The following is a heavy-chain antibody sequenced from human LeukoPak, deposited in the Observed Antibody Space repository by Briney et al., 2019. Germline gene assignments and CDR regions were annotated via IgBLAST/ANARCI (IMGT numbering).Heavy chain of an antibody. Sequence: SVKVSCTASGYTFTGYYMHWVRQAPGQGLEWMGRINPNSGGTNYAQKFQGRVTMTRDTSISTAYMELHRLRSDDTAVYYCARGVVVVAATVNWFDPWGQGTLVTVSS. V-gene: IGHV1-2*06. CDR1: GYTFTGYY. CDR2: INPNSGGT. CDR3: ARGVVVVAATVNWFDP. J-gene: IGHJ5*02. D-gene: IGHD2-15*01.